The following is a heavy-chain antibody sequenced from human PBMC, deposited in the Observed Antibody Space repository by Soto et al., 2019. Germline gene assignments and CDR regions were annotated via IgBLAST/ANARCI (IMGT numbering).Heavy chain of an antibody. Sequence: GGSLRLSCAASGFTFSIYDMHWVRQATGKGLEWVSAIGTAGDTYYPGSVKGRFTISRENAKNSLYLQMNSLRAGDTAMYYCARVSPEYHYYGMDVWGQGTTVTVSS. D-gene: IGHD3-22*01. V-gene: IGHV3-13*01. CDR2: IGTAGDT. CDR3: ARVSPEYHYYGMDV. J-gene: IGHJ6*02. CDR1: GFTFSIYD.